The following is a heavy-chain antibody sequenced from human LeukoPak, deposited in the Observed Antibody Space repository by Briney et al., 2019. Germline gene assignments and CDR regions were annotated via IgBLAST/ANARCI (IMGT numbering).Heavy chain of an antibody. V-gene: IGHV1-69*06. CDR2: IIPIFGTA. J-gene: IGHJ4*02. Sequence: SVKVSCKASGGTFSSYAISWVRQAPGQGLEWMGGIIPIFGTANYAQKFQGRVTITADKSTSTAYMELSSLRSEDTAVYYCAEDLDQNYYDSSGLLMGYWGQGTLVTVSS. CDR1: GGTFSSYA. CDR3: AEDLDQNYYDSSGLLMGY. D-gene: IGHD3-22*01.